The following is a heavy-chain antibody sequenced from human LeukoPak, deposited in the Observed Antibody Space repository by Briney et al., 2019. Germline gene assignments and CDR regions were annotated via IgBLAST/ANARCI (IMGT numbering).Heavy chain of an antibody. Sequence: ASVKASSKASEYTLTEYYLHCVREAPGPGGEGMRGINPVSGGTNYVQKRQGRVTMTRDTSISTAYMELSRLRPDAAAVYYCARANFLCCSSTSCLFDYWGQGTLVTVSS. V-gene: IGHV1-2*02. J-gene: IGHJ4*02. CDR3: ARANFLCCSSTSCLFDY. CDR2: INPVSGGT. CDR1: EYTLTEYY. D-gene: IGHD2-2*01.